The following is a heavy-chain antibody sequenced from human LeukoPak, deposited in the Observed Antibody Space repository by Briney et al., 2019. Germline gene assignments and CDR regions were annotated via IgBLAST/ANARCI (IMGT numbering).Heavy chain of an antibody. D-gene: IGHD3-9*01. J-gene: IGHJ4*02. V-gene: IGHV3-30*14. Sequence: PGGSLRLSCAASGFTLTNYAMHWVRQAPGNWLEWVSFISHDGTERFHRESVKGRFTICRDHSKNPTYLQMNSLRAERTSINDCARGYEILTGFYYFDYWGQGTLVTVSS. CDR1: GFTLTNYA. CDR2: ISHDGTER. CDR3: ARGYEILTGFYYFDY.